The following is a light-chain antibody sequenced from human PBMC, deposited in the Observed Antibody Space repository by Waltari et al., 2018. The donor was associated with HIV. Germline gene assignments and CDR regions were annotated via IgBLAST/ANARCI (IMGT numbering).Light chain of an antibody. CDR2: GAS. CDR3: QQYGIWPPT. J-gene: IGKJ1*01. V-gene: IGKV3-15*01. Sequence: EVVMTQSPATLSVSPGERVTLSFRSSQSISNNVAWYQHNPGQTPRLLINGASTRATGIPARCSGSGSGTEFTLTISSLQSEDSALYYCQQYGIWPPTFGQGTKVEIK. CDR1: QSISNN.